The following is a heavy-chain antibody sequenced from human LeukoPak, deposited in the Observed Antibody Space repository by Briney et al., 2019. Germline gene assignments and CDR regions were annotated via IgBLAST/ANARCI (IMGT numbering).Heavy chain of an antibody. CDR1: GFTFSSYW. Sequence: GGSLRLSCAASGFTFSSYWMHWVRQAPGKGLVWVSRINSDGSSTSYADSVKGRFTISRDNAKNTLYLQMNSLRAEDTAVYYCVRDVRAVAGVPYWGQGALVTVSS. CDR3: VRDVRAVAGVPY. D-gene: IGHD6-19*01. J-gene: IGHJ4*02. V-gene: IGHV3-74*01. CDR2: INSDGSST.